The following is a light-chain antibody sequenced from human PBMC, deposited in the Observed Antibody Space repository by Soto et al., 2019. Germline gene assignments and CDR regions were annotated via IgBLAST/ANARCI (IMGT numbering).Light chain of an antibody. Sequence: EIVLTQSPGTLSLSPGDRDTISCRASQSVSSSYLAWYQQKPGQAPRLLIYGASSRATGIPDTFSGSGSGTDFTLTISRLEPEDFAVYYCQQYGTSPWTFGHGTKVDIK. V-gene: IGKV3-20*01. CDR2: GAS. CDR1: QSVSSSY. J-gene: IGKJ1*01. CDR3: QQYGTSPWT.